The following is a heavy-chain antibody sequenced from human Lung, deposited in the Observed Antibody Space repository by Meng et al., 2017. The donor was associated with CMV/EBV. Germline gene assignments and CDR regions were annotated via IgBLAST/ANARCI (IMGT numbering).Heavy chain of an antibody. Sequence: VQLVQSGAEGKKPGASVKVSCKASGYTFTSYGISWVRQAPGQGLEWMGWFVNYVDTYPAPKFQGRVTMTTDTHTNTAFMELRSLTSDDMAVYYCASGTPGRSYCDYWGQGTLVTVSS. D-gene: IGHD2-15*01. J-gene: IGHJ4*02. CDR1: GYTFTSYG. CDR2: FVNYVDT. CDR3: ASGTPGRSYCDY. V-gene: IGHV1-18*03.